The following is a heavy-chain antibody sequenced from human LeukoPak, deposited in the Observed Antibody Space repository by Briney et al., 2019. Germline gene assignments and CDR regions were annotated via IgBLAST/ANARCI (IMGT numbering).Heavy chain of an antibody. D-gene: IGHD2/OR15-2a*01. CDR1: GFTFSSYA. J-gene: IGHJ3*02. CDR2: ISGSGGST. CDR3: AKVSMGWPDAFDI. Sequence: GGSLTLSCAASGFTFSSYAMSWVRQAPGKGLEWVSAISGSGGSTYYADSVKGRFTISRDNSKNTLYLQMNSLRAEDTAVYYCAKVSMGWPDAFDIWGQGTMVTVSS. V-gene: IGHV3-23*01.